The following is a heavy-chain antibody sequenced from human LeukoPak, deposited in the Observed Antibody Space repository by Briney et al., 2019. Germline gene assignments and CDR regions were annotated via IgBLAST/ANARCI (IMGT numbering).Heavy chain of an antibody. CDR2: IYYRDTT. Sequence: NPSETLSLTCTVSGDSISSFYWSWLRHPPEKGVEWIGYIYYRDTTNYNPSLKGRVPISVDASNHLFSLRLSSGAPADTAVYYCATVDSSGYYLCYIDYWGEGTLVTVSS. CDR3: ATVDSSGYYLCYIDY. J-gene: IGHJ4*02. CDR1: GDSISSFY. V-gene: IGHV4-59*01. D-gene: IGHD3-22*01.